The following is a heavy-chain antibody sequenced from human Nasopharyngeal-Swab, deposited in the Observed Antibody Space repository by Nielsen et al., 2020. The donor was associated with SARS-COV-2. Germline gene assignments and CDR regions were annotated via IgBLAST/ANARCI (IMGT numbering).Heavy chain of an antibody. CDR1: GYTFTSYG. V-gene: IGHV1-18*01. CDR2: ISVYNGNT. CDR3: ARDAQYQLLGESCDY. J-gene: IGHJ4*02. Sequence: ASVKVSCKASGYTFTSYGISWVRQAPGQGLEWMGWISVYNGNTNYAQKLQGRVTMTTDTSTSTAYMELRSLRSDDTAVYYCARDAQYQLLGESCDYWGQGTLVTVSS. D-gene: IGHD2-2*01.